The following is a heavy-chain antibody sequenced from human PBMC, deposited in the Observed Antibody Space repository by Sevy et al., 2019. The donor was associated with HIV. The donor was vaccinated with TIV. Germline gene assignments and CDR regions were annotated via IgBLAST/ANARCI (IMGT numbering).Heavy chain of an antibody. J-gene: IGHJ6*02. CDR3: AREGGHVNIFEVVPRDAMDV. CDR1: RFTFSPYS. V-gene: IGHV3-21*01. CDR2: ISSSSSYI. D-gene: IGHD3-3*02. Sequence: GGSLRLSCAASRFTFSPYSVNWVRQAPGKGLEWVSSISSSSSYIYYADSVKGRFIISRDNAKNSLYLQMNSLRAEDTAVYYCAREGGHVNIFEVVPRDAMDVWGQGTTVTVSS.